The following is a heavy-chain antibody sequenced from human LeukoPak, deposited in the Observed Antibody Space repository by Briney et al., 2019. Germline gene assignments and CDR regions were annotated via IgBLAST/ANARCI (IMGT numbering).Heavy chain of an antibody. CDR3: ARDLGESDKADY. V-gene: IGHV1-3*01. Sequence: GGSLRLSCAASGFTFSSYAMHWVRQAPGQRLEWMGWINAGNANTKYSQKFQGRVTITRDTSASTAYMELSSLRSEDTAVYYCARDLGESDKADYWGQGTLVTVSS. CDR1: GFTFSSYA. CDR2: INAGNANT. J-gene: IGHJ4*02. D-gene: IGHD3-16*01.